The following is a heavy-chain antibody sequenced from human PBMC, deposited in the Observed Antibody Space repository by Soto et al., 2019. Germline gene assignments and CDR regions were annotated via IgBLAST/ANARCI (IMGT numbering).Heavy chain of an antibody. CDR3: ARDSSGYSPFDY. J-gene: IGHJ4*02. CDR2: IYHSGST. CDR1: GGSISSSNW. Sequence: QVQLQESGPGLVKPSGTLSLTCAVSGGSISSSNWWSWVRQPPGKGLEWIGEIYHSGSTNYNPSLKSRVTISVGKSTNPFALKLSSVAAADTAVYYCARDSSGYSPFDYRGQGALVTVSS. D-gene: IGHD3-22*01. V-gene: IGHV4-4*02.